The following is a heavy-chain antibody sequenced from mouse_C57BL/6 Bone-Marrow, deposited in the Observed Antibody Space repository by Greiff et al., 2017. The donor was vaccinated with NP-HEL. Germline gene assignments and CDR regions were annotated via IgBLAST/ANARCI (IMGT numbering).Heavy chain of an antibody. CDR1: GYTFTSYG. CDR3: ARWGDTGCSWFAY. J-gene: IGHJ3*01. CDR2: IYPRSGNT. V-gene: IGHV1-81*01. Sequence: VQLQQSGAELARPGASVKLSCKASGYTFTSYGISWVKPRTGQGLELIGEIYPRSGNTSYNEKFKGKATLTADKSASTAYMELRSLTSEVAAVYFCARWGDTGCSWFAYWGQGTLVTVSA.